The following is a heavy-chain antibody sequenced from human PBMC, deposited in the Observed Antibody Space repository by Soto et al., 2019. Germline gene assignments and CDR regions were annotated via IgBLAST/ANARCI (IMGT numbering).Heavy chain of an antibody. CDR2: ISAYNGNT. V-gene: IGHV1-18*01. J-gene: IGHJ6*03. Sequence: GASVKVSCKASGYTFTSYGISWVRQAPGQGLEWMGWISAYNGNTNYAQKLKGRVTMTTDTSTSTAYMELRSLRSDDTDVYYCARVSPLAIVATPKFWGLTYYMDVWGKGTTVTVSS. CDR1: GYTFTSYG. D-gene: IGHD5-12*01. CDR3: ARVSPLAIVATPKFWGLTYYMDV.